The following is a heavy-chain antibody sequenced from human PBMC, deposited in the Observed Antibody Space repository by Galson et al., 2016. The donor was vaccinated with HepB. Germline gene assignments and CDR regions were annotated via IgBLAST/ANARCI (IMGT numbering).Heavy chain of an antibody. CDR1: GDTFSRYA. CDR2: IIPIYGTA. D-gene: IGHD6-19*01. V-gene: IGHV1-69*05. Sequence: SVKVSCKASGDTFSRYAVSWVRQAPGQGLEWMGGIIPIYGTANYAQKFQGRITITTDESTSTAYMELISLRSDDTALYYCARGGDSSGWYEILLWGPGTLVTVSS. CDR3: ARGGDSSGWYEILL. J-gene: IGHJ4*02.